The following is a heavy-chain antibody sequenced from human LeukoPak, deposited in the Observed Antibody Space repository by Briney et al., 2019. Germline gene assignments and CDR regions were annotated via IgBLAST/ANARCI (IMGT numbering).Heavy chain of an antibody. V-gene: IGHV4-59*01. Sequence: PSETLSLTCTVSGGSISSYYWSWIRQPPGKGLEWIGYIYYSGSTNYNPSLKSRVTISVDTSKNQFSLKLSSVTAADTAVYYCARGTIVVPFDYWGQRTLVTVSS. D-gene: IGHD2-21*01. CDR2: IYYSGST. J-gene: IGHJ4*02. CDR3: ARGTIVVPFDY. CDR1: GGSISSYY.